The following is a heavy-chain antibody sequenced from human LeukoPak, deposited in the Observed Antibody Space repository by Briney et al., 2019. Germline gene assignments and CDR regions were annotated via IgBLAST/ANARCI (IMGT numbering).Heavy chain of an antibody. CDR3: ARGDCSSTICYSPMDV. CDR1: GGSISSSNW. J-gene: IGHJ6*03. D-gene: IGHD2-2*01. V-gene: IGHV4-4*02. Sequence: PSETLSLTCAVSGGSISSSNWWRWVRQPPGKGLEWIGEINHSGSTNYNPSLKSQVTISVDTSKNQFSLKVRSVTAADTAVYYCARGDCSSTICYSPMDVWGKGTTVTVSS. CDR2: INHSGST.